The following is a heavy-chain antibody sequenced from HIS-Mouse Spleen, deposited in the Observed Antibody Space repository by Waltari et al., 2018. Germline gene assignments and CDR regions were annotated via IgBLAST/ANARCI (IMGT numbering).Heavy chain of an antibody. J-gene: IGHJ4*02. D-gene: IGHD3-22*01. CDR1: GFTVSSNY. Sequence: EVQLVESGGGLIQPGGSLRLSCAASGFTVSSNYMSWVRQAPGKGLEWVSVIYSGGSTYYADSVKGRFTISRDNSKNTLYLQMNSLRAEDTAVYYCAGGYYYDSSGYLFDYWGQGTLVTVSS. CDR3: AGGYYYDSSGYLFDY. V-gene: IGHV3-53*01. CDR2: IYSGGST.